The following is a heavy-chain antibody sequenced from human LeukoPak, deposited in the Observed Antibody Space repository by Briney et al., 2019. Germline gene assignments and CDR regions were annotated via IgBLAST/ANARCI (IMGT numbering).Heavy chain of an antibody. CDR1: GGSISSSSYS. Sequence: SETLSLTCTVSGGSISSSSYSWGWIRQPPGKGLEWIGSIYYSGSTYYNPSLKSRVTISVDTSKNQFSLKLSSVTAADTAVYYCARNPVPSGWFDYWGQGTLVTVSS. J-gene: IGHJ5*01. V-gene: IGHV4-39*01. CDR2: IYYSGST. CDR3: ARNPVPSGWFDY. D-gene: IGHD6-19*01.